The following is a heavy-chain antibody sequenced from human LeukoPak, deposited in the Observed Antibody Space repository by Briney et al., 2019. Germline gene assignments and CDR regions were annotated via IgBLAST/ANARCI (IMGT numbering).Heavy chain of an antibody. CDR2: ISAHNGNT. D-gene: IGHD2-2*02. CDR3: AREEYCNSTSCYKAFDI. J-gene: IGHJ3*02. Sequence: ASVKVSCKASGYTFTSYGISWVRQAPGQGLEWMGWISAHNGNTKNAQKVQGRVTMTTDTSTSTAYMELRSLRSDDTAVYYCAREEYCNSTSCYKAFDIWGQGTVVTVSS. CDR1: GYTFTSYG. V-gene: IGHV1-18*01.